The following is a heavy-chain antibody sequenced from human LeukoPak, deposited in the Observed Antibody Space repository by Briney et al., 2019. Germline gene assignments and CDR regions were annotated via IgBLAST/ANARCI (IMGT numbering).Heavy chain of an antibody. J-gene: IGHJ4*02. CDR2: INQDGSEK. D-gene: IGHD3-3*01. Sequence: GRSLRLSCAASRFTHSSFWMSWDRQTRGKGREWVANINQDGSEKHYVDSVKGRFTFSRDNAKNSLNLQMNSLRAEDTAMYYCARDLAWRQGDYWGQGTLVTVSS. V-gene: IGHV3-7*05. CDR1: RFTHSSFW. CDR3: ARDLAWRQGDY.